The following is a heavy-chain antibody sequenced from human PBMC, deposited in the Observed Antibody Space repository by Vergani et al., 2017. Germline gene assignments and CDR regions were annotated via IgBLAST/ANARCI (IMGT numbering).Heavy chain of an antibody. CDR2: IYYSGST. Sequence: QVQLQESGPGLVKPSQTLSLTCTVSGGSISSGDYYWSWIRQPPGKGLEWIGYIYYSGSTYYNPSLKSRVTISVDTSKNQFSLKLSSVTAADTAVYYCARERIVVVVAANYYYYYGMDDWGQGTTVTVSS. J-gene: IGHJ6*02. CDR1: GGSISSGDYY. CDR3: ARERIVVVVAANYYYYYGMDD. D-gene: IGHD2-15*01. V-gene: IGHV4-30-4*08.